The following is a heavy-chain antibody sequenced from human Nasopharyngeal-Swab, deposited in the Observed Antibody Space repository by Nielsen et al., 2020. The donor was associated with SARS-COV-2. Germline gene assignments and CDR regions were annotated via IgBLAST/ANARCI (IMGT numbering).Heavy chain of an antibody. J-gene: IGHJ4*02. CDR1: GFTFGSYG. V-gene: IGHV3-33*01. Sequence: GESLKISCAASGFTFGSYGMHWVRQAPGKGLEWVAVIWYDGSNKYYADSVKGRFTISRDNSKNTLYLQMNSLRAEDTAVYYCARDRTVTTTVYFDYWGQGTLVTVSS. CDR2: IWYDGSNK. D-gene: IGHD4-17*01. CDR3: ARDRTVTTTVYFDY.